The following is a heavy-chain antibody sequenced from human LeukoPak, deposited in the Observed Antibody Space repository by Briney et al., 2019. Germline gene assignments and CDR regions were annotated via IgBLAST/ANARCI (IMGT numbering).Heavy chain of an antibody. D-gene: IGHD2-21*01. CDR3: ARYSWDALEI. CDR1: GYTFTAYY. V-gene: IGHV1-2*04. J-gene: IGHJ3*02. CDR2: INPNSGTT. Sequence: ASVKVSCKASGYTFTAYYMQWGRQAPGQGLEWMGWINPNSGTTNYAQKFQDWVTMTRDTSISTAYLELTRLKSDDTAVYYCARYSWDALEIWGQGTMVTVSS.